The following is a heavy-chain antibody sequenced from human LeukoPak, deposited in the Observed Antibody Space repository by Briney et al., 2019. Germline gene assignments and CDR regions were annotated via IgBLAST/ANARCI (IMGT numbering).Heavy chain of an antibody. D-gene: IGHD3-3*01. Sequence: SETLSLTCTVSGYSISSGYYWGWIRQPPGKGLEWIGSIYHSGSTYYNPSLKSRVTISVHTSKNQFSLKLSSVTAADTAVYYCARVAEFDYDFWSGYYTGMSPFDPWGQGTLVTVSS. CDR1: GYSISSGYY. V-gene: IGHV4-38-2*02. J-gene: IGHJ5*02. CDR2: IYHSGST. CDR3: ARVAEFDYDFWSGYYTGMSPFDP.